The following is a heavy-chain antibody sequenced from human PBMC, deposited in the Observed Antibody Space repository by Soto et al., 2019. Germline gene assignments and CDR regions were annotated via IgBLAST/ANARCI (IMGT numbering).Heavy chain of an antibody. J-gene: IGHJ4*02. CDR3: EREGITGITIFGVVTAPHDY. CDR2: ISSSSSTI. V-gene: IGHV3-48*02. Sequence: GGSLRLSCAASGFAFSSYSMNWVRQAPGKGLEWVSYISSSSSTIYYADSVKGRFTISRDNAKNSLYLQMNSLRDEDTAVYYCEREGITGITIFGVVTAPHDYWGQGTLFTVSS. CDR1: GFAFSSYS. D-gene: IGHD3-3*01.